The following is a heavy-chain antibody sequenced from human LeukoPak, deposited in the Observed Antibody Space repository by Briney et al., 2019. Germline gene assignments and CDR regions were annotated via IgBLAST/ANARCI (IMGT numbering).Heavy chain of an antibody. V-gene: IGHV3-66*01. J-gene: IGHJ3*02. Sequence: GGSLRLSCAVSGFTVSTNYMNWVRQAPGKGLEWVSIVYPGGNTYYADSVKGRFTISTDNSKNTLYLQMISLRAEDTAVYYCVRGLGWFYYAFDIWGQGTLVTVSS. CDR1: GFTVSTNY. CDR2: VYPGGNT. CDR3: VRGLGWFYYAFDI. D-gene: IGHD3-10*01.